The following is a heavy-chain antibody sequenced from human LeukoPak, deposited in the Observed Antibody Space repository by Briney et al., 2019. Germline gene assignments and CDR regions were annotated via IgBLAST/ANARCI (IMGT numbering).Heavy chain of an antibody. CDR2: TYYKSKWYN. Sequence: SQTLSLTCAISGDSVSSKSAAWNWIRQSPWRGLEWLGRTYYKSKWYNDYAVSVKSRITINPDTSKNQFSLQLNSVTPEDTAVYYCVKQDGGLGRPDHWGQGTLVTVSS. V-gene: IGHV6-1*01. J-gene: IGHJ4*02. D-gene: IGHD1-1*01. CDR3: VKQDGGLGRPDH. CDR1: GDSVSSKSAA.